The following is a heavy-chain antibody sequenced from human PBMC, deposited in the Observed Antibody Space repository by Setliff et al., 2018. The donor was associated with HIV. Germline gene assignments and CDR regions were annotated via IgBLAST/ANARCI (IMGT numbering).Heavy chain of an antibody. CDR3: ARARGTNWPFDY. CDR2: IYSGSSSA. V-gene: IGHV3-74*01. Sequence: GGSLRLSCVTSGITFINAAMAWVRQAPGKGPEWISFIYSGSSSAVFADSVKGRFTISRDNAKNTLYLQTNSLRAEDTAVYYCARARGTNWPFDYWGQGTLVTVSS. D-gene: IGHD1-1*01. CDR1: GITFINAA. J-gene: IGHJ4*02.